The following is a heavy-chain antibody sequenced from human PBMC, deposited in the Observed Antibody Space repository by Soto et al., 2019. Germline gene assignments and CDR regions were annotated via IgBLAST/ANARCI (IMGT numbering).Heavy chain of an antibody. CDR2: ITASNGNT. J-gene: IGHJ2*01. D-gene: IGHD5-18*01. CDR3: ARGNSYGSYWYFDL. Sequence: QLVQSGAEVKNPGASVRVSCKASGFSFSTYGITWVRQAPGQGLEWMGWITASNGNTHYAQDLQGRVTMTTDTSTSTAYMELWRLRSDDTAVHYCARGNSYGSYWYFDLWGRGTLVTVSS. V-gene: IGHV1-18*04. CDR1: GFSFSTYG.